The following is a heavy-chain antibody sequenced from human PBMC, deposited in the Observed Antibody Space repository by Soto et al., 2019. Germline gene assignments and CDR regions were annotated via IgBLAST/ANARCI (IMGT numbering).Heavy chain of an antibody. Sequence: GGSLRLSCAASGFTFSSYAMHWVRQAPGKGLEWVAVISYDGSNKYYADSVKGRFTISRDNSKNTLYLQMNSLRAEDTAVYYCARDESLYPTGPENYWGQGTLVTVSS. CDR3: ARDESLYPTGPENY. D-gene: IGHD3-16*02. V-gene: IGHV3-30-3*01. CDR1: GFTFSSYA. J-gene: IGHJ4*02. CDR2: ISYDGSNK.